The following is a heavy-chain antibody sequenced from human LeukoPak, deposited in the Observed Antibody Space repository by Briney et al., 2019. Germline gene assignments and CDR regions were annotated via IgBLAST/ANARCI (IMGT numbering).Heavy chain of an antibody. CDR2: IYYSGNT. CDR1: GGSIRSTTYY. J-gene: IGHJ3*02. D-gene: IGHD2-21*01. Sequence: SETLSLTCSVSGGSIRSTTYYWGWIRQPPGKGLEWIGSIYYSGNTYYSPSLMSRVTISVDTSKNQFSLNLSSVTAADTAVYYCARIPSYDAFDIWGQGTMVTVSS. CDR3: ARIPSYDAFDI. V-gene: IGHV4-39*07.